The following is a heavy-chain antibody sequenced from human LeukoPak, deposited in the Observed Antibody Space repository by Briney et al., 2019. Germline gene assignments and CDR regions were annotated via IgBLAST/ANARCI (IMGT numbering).Heavy chain of an antibody. CDR3: ASSRYYPYAFDI. Sequence: PSETLSLTCAVYGGSFSGYYWSWIRQPPGKGLEWIGEINHSGSTNYNPSLKSRVTITVDTSKNQFSLKLSSVTAADTAVYYCASSRYYPYAFDIWGQGTMVTVSS. CDR1: GGSFSGYY. J-gene: IGHJ3*02. V-gene: IGHV4-34*01. CDR2: INHSGST. D-gene: IGHD3-10*01.